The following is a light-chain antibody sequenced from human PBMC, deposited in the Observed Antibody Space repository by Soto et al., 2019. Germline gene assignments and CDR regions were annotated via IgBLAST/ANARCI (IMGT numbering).Light chain of an antibody. CDR1: QSVGSN. V-gene: IGKV3D-15*01. Sequence: EIVMTQSPDTLSVSPGERATLSCRASQSVGSNLAWYQQKPGQAPRLLIYGASTRATGIPARFSGSGSGTDFTLTISSLQSEDFAGYYCQQYNSWVTFGGGTKVEIK. J-gene: IGKJ4*01. CDR2: GAS. CDR3: QQYNSWVT.